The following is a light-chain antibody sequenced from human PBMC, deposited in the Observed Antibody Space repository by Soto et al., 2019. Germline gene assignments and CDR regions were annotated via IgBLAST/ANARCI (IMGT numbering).Light chain of an antibody. CDR1: QSISSSY. Sequence: EIVLTESPGTLSLSPGERATLSCRASQSISSSYLAWYQQKPGQAPRLLIYAASSRATGIPDRFSGSGSGTDFTHTISRLEPEDFAVYYCQQYGSSSYTFGQGTQLEIK. V-gene: IGKV3-20*01. CDR3: QQYGSSSYT. J-gene: IGKJ2*01. CDR2: AAS.